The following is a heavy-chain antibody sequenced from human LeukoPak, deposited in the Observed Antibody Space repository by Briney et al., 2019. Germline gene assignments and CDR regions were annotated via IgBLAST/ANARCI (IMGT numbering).Heavy chain of an antibody. CDR3: AKLPLGHYYGMDV. Sequence: PGGSLRLSCAASGFTFSSYGMHWVRQAPGKGLEWVAVIWYDGSNKYYADSVKGRFTISRDNSKNTLYLQMNSLRAEDTAVYYCAKLPLGHYYGMDVWGQGTTVTVSS. J-gene: IGHJ6*02. V-gene: IGHV3-30*02. CDR2: IWYDGSNK. CDR1: GFTFSSYG.